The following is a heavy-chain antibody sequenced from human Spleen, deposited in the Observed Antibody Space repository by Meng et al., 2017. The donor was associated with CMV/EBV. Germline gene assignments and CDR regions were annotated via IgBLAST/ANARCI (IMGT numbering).Heavy chain of an antibody. D-gene: IGHD4/OR15-4a*01. CDR2: ISWDSASI. CDR1: GFTFDDHA. J-gene: IGHJ4*02. V-gene: IGHV3-9*01. CDR3: AKDTLSHRGAFDY. Sequence: SLKISCAASGFTFDDHAINWVRQAPGKGLEWVSGISWDSASIRYADSVKGRFTISRDNAKNSLYLQMNSLRAEDTALYYCAKDTLSHRGAFDYWGQGTLVTVSS.